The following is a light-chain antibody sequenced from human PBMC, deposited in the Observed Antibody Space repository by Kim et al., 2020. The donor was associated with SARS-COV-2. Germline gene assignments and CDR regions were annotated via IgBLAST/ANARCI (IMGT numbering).Light chain of an antibody. V-gene: IGKV1-5*03. CDR3: QRYNTSPWT. CDR2: KTS. CDR1: QSISTW. J-gene: IGKJ1*01. Sequence: SASSGDSVTITGRASQSISTWLAWDQQKPGRAPKLLIHKTSSLEPGVSSRFSGSGSGTEFTLTISSLQPDDFATYYCQRYNTSPWTFGPGTKLEI.